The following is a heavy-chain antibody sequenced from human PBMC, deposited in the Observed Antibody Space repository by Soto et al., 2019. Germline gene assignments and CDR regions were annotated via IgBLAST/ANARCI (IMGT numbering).Heavy chain of an antibody. CDR3: AKSFSSNWYDYFNY. Sequence: GASLRPSCAASEFTFTSYAMSWVRQAPGKGLEWVSAISGSGDRTYYADSVKGRFTISRDTSKNTLSLQMYSLRAEDTALYYCAKSFSSNWYDYFNYWGRGTLVTVSS. V-gene: IGHV3-23*01. J-gene: IGHJ4*02. CDR2: ISGSGDRT. CDR1: EFTFTSYA. D-gene: IGHD6-13*01.